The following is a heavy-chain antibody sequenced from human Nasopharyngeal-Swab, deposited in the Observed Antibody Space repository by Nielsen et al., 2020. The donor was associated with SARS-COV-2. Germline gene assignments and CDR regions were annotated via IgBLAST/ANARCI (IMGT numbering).Heavy chain of an antibody. J-gene: IGHJ4*01. D-gene: IGHD1-26*01. Sequence: AGSLRLSCGRSGFTFSDYSMHWVRQVPGKGLEWVARANEDGTTITYADSVKGRFTISRDYAKNTIFLQMRSLRDDDTAVYYGTRDLSGPVDLWGLGILVTVSS. V-gene: IGHV3-74*03. CDR2: ANEDGTTI. CDR1: GFTFSDYS. CDR3: TRDLSGPVDL.